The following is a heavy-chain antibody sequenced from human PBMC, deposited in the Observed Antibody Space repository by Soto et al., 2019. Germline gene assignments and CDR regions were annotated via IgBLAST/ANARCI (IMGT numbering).Heavy chain of an antibody. CDR3: AREWYSSVWYGYFQQ. CDR1: GFTFSNYG. J-gene: IGHJ1*01. CDR2: ISYDGSHK. D-gene: IGHD6-19*01. V-gene: IGHV3-30*03. Sequence: QVQLVESGGGVVQPGTSLRLPCEASGFTFSNYGIHWVRQALGKGLEWVAVISYDGSHKNYADSVKGRFTIARDNSKNTLFLQMNSLRAEDTALYYCAREWYSSVWYGYFQQWGQGTPVTVSS.